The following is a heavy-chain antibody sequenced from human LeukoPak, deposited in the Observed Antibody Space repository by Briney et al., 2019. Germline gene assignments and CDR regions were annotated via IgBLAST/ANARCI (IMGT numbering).Heavy chain of an antibody. CDR2: IKSKIDGGTT. Sequence: GGSLRLSCAASGLTFSNAWMSWVRPAPGKGLEWVGRIKSKIDGGTTDYPAPVKGRFTISRDDSKNTLYLQMNSLKTEDTAVYYCTTVYYDTRGVDYWGQGTLVTVSS. D-gene: IGHD3-22*01. V-gene: IGHV3-15*01. CDR3: TTVYYDTRGVDY. J-gene: IGHJ4*02. CDR1: GLTFSNAW.